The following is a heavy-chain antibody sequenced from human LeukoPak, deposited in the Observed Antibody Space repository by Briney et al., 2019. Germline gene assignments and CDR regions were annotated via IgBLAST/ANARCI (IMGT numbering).Heavy chain of an antibody. J-gene: IGHJ3*02. Sequence: GGSLRLSCRASRFSFSDYDMHWVRRAPGKGLEWVAVISSDGSRKHYGDSVKGRFTISRDNSESTLFLQMNSLRTDDTSVYFCAKYAYNWNAPDGFDMWGQGTMVIVSS. CDR3: AKYAYNWNAPDGFDM. CDR2: ISSDGSRK. V-gene: IGHV3-30*18. D-gene: IGHD1-1*01. CDR1: RFSFSDYD.